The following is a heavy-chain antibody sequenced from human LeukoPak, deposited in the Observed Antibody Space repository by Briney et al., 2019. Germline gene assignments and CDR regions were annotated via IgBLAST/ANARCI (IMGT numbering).Heavy chain of an antibody. CDR2: INHSGST. CDR1: GGSISSGGYF. Sequence: SQTLSLTCTVSGGSISSGGYFWSWIRQPPGKGLEWIGEINHSGSTNYNPSLKSRVTISVDTSKNQFSLKLSSVTAADTAVYYCARGLIFRRLYCSSTSCYKSPMWGWFDPWGQGTLVTVSS. J-gene: IGHJ5*02. V-gene: IGHV4-30-2*01. CDR3: ARGLIFRRLYCSSTSCYKSPMWGWFDP. D-gene: IGHD2-2*02.